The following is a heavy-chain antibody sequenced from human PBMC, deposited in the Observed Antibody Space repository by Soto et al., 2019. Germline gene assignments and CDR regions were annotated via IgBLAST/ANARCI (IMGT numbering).Heavy chain of an antibody. CDR3: AKKVLVSAPYYYGMDV. J-gene: IGHJ6*02. V-gene: IGHV3-23*01. CDR1: GFTFSSYA. Sequence: GSLRLCCAASGFTFSSYAMNWVRQAPGKGLEWVSVISDNGGITYYADSVKGRFTISRDNSKNTLYLQMNSLGAEDTAVYYCAKKVLVSAPYYYGMDVWGQGTTVTVS. CDR2: ISDNGGIT. D-gene: IGHD2-8*01.